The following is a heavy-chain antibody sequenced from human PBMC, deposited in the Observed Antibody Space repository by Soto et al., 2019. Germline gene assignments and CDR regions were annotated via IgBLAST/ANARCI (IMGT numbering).Heavy chain of an antibody. D-gene: IGHD1-26*01. V-gene: IGHV4-31*03. CDR2: IYYSGST. J-gene: IGHJ4*02. CDR3: ARVISYGYFDY. Sequence: QVQLQESGPGLVKPSQTLSLTCTVSGGSISSGGYYWSWIRQHPGKGLEWLGYIYYSGSTYYNPSLTSRVTIAVDTSKNQFSLKLSSVTAADTAVYYCARVISYGYFDYWGQGTLVTVSA. CDR1: GGSISSGGYY.